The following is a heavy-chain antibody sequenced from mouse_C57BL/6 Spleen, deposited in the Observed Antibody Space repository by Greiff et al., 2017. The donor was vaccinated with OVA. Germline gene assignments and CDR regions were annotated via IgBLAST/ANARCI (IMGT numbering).Heavy chain of an antibody. Sequence: VQLQQSGAELVKPGASVKLSCTASGFNIKDYYMHWVKQRTEQGLEWIGRIDPEDGETKYAPKFQGKATITADTSSNTADLQLSSLTSEDTAVYYCARDGGNYVSTFAYWGQGTLVTVSA. D-gene: IGHD2-1*01. CDR3: ARDGGNYVSTFAY. CDR1: GFNIKDYY. V-gene: IGHV14-2*01. J-gene: IGHJ3*01. CDR2: IDPEDGET.